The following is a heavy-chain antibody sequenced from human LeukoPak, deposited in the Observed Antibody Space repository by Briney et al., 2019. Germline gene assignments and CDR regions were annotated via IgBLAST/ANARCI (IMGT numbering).Heavy chain of an antibody. J-gene: IGHJ4*02. CDR1: GFTFSSYW. V-gene: IGHV3-7*03. CDR3: ARDPVRRSIISEYSSSSEGI. Sequence: GGSLRLSCAASGFTFSSYWMSWVRQAPGKGLEWVANIKQDGSEKYYVDSVKGRFTISRDNAKNSLYLQMNSLRAEDTAVYYCARDPVRRSIISEYSSSSEGIWGQGTLVTVSS. D-gene: IGHD6-6*01. CDR2: IKQDGSEK.